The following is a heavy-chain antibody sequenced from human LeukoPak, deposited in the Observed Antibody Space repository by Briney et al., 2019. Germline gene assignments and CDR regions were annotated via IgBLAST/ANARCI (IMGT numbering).Heavy chain of an antibody. D-gene: IGHD4-11*01. CDR2: MNPNSGNT. Sequence: ASVKVSCKASGYTFTNYDINWVRQATGQGLEWMGWMNPNSGNTGCAQKFQGRVTMTRNTSISTAYMELSSLRYEDTTVYYCATDYTDYSLDYWGQGTLVTVSS. J-gene: IGHJ4*02. CDR1: GYTFTNYD. CDR3: ATDYTDYSLDY. V-gene: IGHV1-8*01.